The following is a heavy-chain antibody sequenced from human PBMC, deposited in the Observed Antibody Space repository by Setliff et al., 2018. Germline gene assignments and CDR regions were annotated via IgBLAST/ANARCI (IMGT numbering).Heavy chain of an antibody. D-gene: IGHD5-12*01. Sequence: SVKVSCKASGDSFNNYAIRWVRQAPGQGLEWMGGIIPMFGTTDYAQKFQGRVTITTDESTSTAYMEMSSLRSEDTAVYYCARERGDIVSTTSYYYYMDVWGKGTTVTVSS. CDR2: IIPMFGTT. V-gene: IGHV1-69*05. CDR1: GDSFNNYA. J-gene: IGHJ6*03. CDR3: ARERGDIVSTTSYYYYMDV.